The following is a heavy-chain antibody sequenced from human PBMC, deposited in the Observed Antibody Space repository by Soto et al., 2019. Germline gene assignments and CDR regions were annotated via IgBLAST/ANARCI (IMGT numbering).Heavy chain of an antibody. CDR1: GYTFTSYG. D-gene: IGHD3-10*01. J-gene: IGHJ5*02. Sequence: QVQLVQSGAEVKKPGASVKVSCKASGYTFTSYGVSWVRQAPGHGLEWMGWISGYNGNTNYTQNLQGRVTMTTDTSTSTANMELRSLRSDDTAVYYCARIIGSFYSFDPRGQGTLVTVSS. CDR3: ARIIGSFYSFDP. V-gene: IGHV1-18*01. CDR2: ISGYNGNT.